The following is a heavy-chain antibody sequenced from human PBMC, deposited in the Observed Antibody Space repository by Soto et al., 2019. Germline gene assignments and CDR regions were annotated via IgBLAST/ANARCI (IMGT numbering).Heavy chain of an antibody. CDR2: IKQDGSEK. CDR1: GFTLSSYW. D-gene: IGHD3-3*01. Sequence: PGGSLRLSCAASGFTLSSYWMSWVRQAPGKGLEWVANIKQDGSEKYYVDSVKGRFTISRDNAKNSLYLQMNSLRAEDTAVYYCATYYDFWSGFDYWGQGTLVTVSS. CDR3: ATYYDFWSGFDY. J-gene: IGHJ4*02. V-gene: IGHV3-7*01.